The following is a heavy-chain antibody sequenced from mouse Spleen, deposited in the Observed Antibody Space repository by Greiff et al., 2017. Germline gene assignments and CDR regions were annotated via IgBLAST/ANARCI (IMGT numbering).Heavy chain of an antibody. CDR2: IYPGDGDT. CDR1: GYAFSSYW. J-gene: IGHJ3*01. Sequence: VMLVESGAELVKPGASVKISCKASGYAFSSYWMNWVKQRPGKGLEWIGQIYPGDGDTNYNGKFKGKATLTADKSSSTAYMQLSSLTSEDSAVYFCARRGSNWDVAYWGQGTLVTVSA. CDR3: ARRGSNWDVAY. D-gene: IGHD4-1*01. V-gene: IGHV1-80*01.